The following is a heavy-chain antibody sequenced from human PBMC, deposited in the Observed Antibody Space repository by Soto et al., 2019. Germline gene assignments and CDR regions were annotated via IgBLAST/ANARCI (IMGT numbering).Heavy chain of an antibody. V-gene: IGHV1-2*02. CDR3: ARGIWFGEFLAAHPFDP. CDR2: INPNSGGT. J-gene: IGHJ5*02. Sequence: ASVKVSCKASGYTFTGYYMHWVRQAPGQGLEWMGWINPNSGGTNYAQKFQGRVTMTRDTSISTAYMELSRLRSDDTAVYYCARGIWFGEFLAAHPFDPWGQGTLVTVS. CDR1: GYTFTGYY. D-gene: IGHD3-10*01.